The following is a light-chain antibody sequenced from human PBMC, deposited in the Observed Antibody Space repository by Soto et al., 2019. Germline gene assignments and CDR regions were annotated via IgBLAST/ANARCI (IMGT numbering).Light chain of an antibody. Sequence: DVPMTQSPSAMSASVGDRVTITCRASQDISRLVAWFQQKPGKAPERLIYDTSSLQPGVPSRFSGSRSGTEFTLAISGLQPEDFATYYCLQHNSYPYTFGQGTKHEIK. CDR3: LQHNSYPYT. V-gene: IGKV1-17*03. CDR1: QDISRL. CDR2: DTS. J-gene: IGKJ2*01.